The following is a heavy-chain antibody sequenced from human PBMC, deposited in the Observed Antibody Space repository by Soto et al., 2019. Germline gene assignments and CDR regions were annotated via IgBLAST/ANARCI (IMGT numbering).Heavy chain of an antibody. CDR1: GGSISSYY. J-gene: IGHJ4*02. D-gene: IGHD4-17*01. CDR3: ARHPTVTEYYLGY. V-gene: IGHV4-59*08. Sequence: SETLSLTCTVSGGSISSYYWSWIRQPPGKGLEWIGYIYYSGSTNYNPSLKSRVTISVDTSKNQFSLKLSSVTAADTALFYCARHPTVTEYYLGYWGQGTLVTVSS. CDR2: IYYSGST.